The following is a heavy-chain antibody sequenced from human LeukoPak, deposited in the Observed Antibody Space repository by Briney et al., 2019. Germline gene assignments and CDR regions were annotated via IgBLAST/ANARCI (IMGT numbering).Heavy chain of an antibody. CDR2: ISNGGTTT. CDR3: ASEPRLLDH. J-gene: IGHJ4*02. V-gene: IGHV3-11*04. D-gene: IGHD6-25*01. Sequence: PGGSLRLSCAASGFTFSDNYMSWLRQAPGKGLEWVSYISNGGTTTKYADSVEGRFTISRDNAKNFLYLQLNSLRAEDTAVYFCASEPRLLDHWGQGTLVTVSS. CDR1: GFTFSDNY.